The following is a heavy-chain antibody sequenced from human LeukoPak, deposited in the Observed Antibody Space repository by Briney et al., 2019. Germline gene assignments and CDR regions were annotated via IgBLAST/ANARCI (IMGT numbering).Heavy chain of an antibody. CDR1: GYTFTGYA. Sequence: ASVKVSCKASGYTFTGYAISWVRQAPGQGLEWTGSVSAYNGATNYAQNFQDRVTLTTDTPTTTAYMELRSLRSDDTAVYFCARVDLYYDSSGYSRAANDYWGQGTLVTVSS. V-gene: IGHV1-18*01. CDR3: ARVDLYYDSSGYSRAANDY. CDR2: VSAYNGAT. J-gene: IGHJ4*02. D-gene: IGHD3-22*01.